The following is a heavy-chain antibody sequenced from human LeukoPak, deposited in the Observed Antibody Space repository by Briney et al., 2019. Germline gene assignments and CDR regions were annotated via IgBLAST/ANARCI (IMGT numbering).Heavy chain of an antibody. D-gene: IGHD5-12*01. J-gene: IGHJ4*02. V-gene: IGHV4-59*08. Sequence: PSETLSLPSTVSGGSISSYYWSWIRRPPGKGLEGIGYIYYSGSTNYNPSLKSRVTISVDTSKNQFSLKLSSVTAADTAVYYCARTEGVATPFDYWGQGTLVTVSS. CDR1: GGSISSYY. CDR3: ARTEGVATPFDY. CDR2: IYYSGST.